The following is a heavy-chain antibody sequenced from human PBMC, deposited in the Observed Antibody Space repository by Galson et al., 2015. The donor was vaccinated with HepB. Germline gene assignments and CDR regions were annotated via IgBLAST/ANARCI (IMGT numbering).Heavy chain of an antibody. Sequence: SLRLSCAASGFTFSSYAMSWVRQAPGKGLEWVSAITGSGGSTYYADSVKGRFPISRDNSKNTLYLQMNSLRAEDTAVYYCAKAEGYSSSRYRGYGMDVWGQGTTVTVSS. V-gene: IGHV3-23*01. D-gene: IGHD6-13*01. CDR1: GFTFSSYA. CDR2: ITGSGGST. CDR3: AKAEGYSSSRYRGYGMDV. J-gene: IGHJ6*02.